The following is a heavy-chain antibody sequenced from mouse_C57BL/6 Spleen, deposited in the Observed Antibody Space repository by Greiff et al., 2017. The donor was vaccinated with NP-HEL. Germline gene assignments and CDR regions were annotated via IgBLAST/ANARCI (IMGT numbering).Heavy chain of an antibody. D-gene: IGHD1-1*01. V-gene: IGHV1-52*01. CDR1: GYTFTSYW. CDR3: ARHYYGSSYWYFDV. J-gene: IGHJ1*03. CDR2: IDPSDSET. Sequence: VQLQQPGAELVRPGSSVKLSCKASGYTFTSYWMHWVKQRPIQGLECIGNIDPSDSETHYNQKFKDKATLTVDKSSSTAYMQLSSLTSEDSAVYYCARHYYGSSYWYFDVWGTGTTVTVSS.